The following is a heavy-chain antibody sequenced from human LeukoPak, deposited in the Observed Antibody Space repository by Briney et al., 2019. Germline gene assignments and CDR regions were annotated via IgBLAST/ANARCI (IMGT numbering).Heavy chain of an antibody. V-gene: IGHV4-59*12. CDR1: GGSISNY. CDR3: AQDSSGYAS. Sequence: SETLSLTCTVSGGSISNYWTWIRQPPGKGLEWIGYIYYSGSTNYNPSLKSRVTISVDTSKNQFSLKLSSVTAADTAEYYCAQDSSGYASWGQGTLVTVSS. J-gene: IGHJ5*02. CDR2: IYYSGST. D-gene: IGHD3-22*01.